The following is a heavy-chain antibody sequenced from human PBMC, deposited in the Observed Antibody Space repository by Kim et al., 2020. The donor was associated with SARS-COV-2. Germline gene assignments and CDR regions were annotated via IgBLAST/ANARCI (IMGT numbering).Heavy chain of an antibody. J-gene: IGHJ6*02. CDR2: ISYDGSNK. Sequence: GGSLRLSCAASGFTFSSYAMHWVRQAPGKGLEWVAVISYDGSNKYYADSVKGRFTISRDNSKNTLYLKMNSLRAEDTAVYYCARDPVPYSNGYGMDVWGQETTVTVSS. V-gene: IGHV3-30*04. CDR1: GFTFSSYA. CDR3: ARDPVPYSNGYGMDV. D-gene: IGHD6-19*01.